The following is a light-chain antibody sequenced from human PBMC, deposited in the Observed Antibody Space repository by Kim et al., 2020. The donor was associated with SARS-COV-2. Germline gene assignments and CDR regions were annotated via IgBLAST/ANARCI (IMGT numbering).Light chain of an antibody. J-gene: IGLJ3*02. CDR3: CSYAGSYTWV. CDR1: SSDVGGYNY. Sequence: GQSVTISCTGASSDVGGYNYVSWYQQHPGKVPKFMIYDVSKRPSGVPDRFSGSKSGNTASLTISGLQAEYEADYYCCSYAGSYTWVFGGGTQLTVL. CDR2: DVS. V-gene: IGLV2-11*01.